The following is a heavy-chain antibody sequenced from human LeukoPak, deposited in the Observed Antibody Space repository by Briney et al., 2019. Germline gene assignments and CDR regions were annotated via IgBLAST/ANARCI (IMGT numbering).Heavy chain of an antibody. CDR3: ARDVDIVATSAFDI. J-gene: IGHJ3*02. Sequence: ASVKVSCKASGYTFTSYDINWVRQATGQGLEWMGWMNPNSGNTGYAQKFQGRVTITRNTSISTAYMELSSLRSDDTAVYYCARDVDIVATSAFDIWGQGTMVTVSS. CDR1: GYTFTSYD. D-gene: IGHD5-12*01. CDR2: MNPNSGNT. V-gene: IGHV1-8*03.